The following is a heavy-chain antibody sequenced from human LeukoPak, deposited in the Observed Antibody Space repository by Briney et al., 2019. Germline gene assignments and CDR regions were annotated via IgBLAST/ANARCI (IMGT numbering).Heavy chain of an antibody. V-gene: IGHV4-39*02. CDR1: GGSISSSSYY. CDR2: NYYSGST. Sequence: SETLSLTCTVSGGSISSSSYYWGWIRQPPGKGLEWIGSNYYSGSTYYNPSLKSRVTISVDTSKNQFSLKLSSVTAADTAVYYCAGEFSFQHWGQGTLVTVSS. CDR3: AGEFSFQH. J-gene: IGHJ1*01.